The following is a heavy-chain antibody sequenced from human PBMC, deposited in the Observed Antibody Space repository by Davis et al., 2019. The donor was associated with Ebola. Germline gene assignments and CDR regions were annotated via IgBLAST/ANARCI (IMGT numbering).Heavy chain of an antibody. D-gene: IGHD3-10*01. CDR3: ARVDSGGSVSNYYGMDV. CDR2: IYYSGST. J-gene: IGHJ6*02. CDR1: GASISSYY. V-gene: IGHV4-59*08. Sequence: PSETLSLTCSVSGASISSYYWTWIRQPPGKGLEWIGFIYYSGSTSYNPSLKSRVTISVDTSKNQFSLRLSSVTAADTAVYYCARVDSGGSVSNYYGMDVWGQGTTVTVSS.